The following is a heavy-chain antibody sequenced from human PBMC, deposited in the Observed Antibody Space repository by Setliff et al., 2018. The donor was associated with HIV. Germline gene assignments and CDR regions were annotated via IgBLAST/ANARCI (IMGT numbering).Heavy chain of an antibody. CDR2: IPVYNGDT. D-gene: IGHD3-16*01. V-gene: IGHV1-18*01. J-gene: IGHJ4*02. Sequence: SCTASGYPFTNFGVSWVRQAPGQGLEWMAWIPVYNGDTNFALKFQGRVTRQKDTYTGTADRELRRSRSDEKAVYYCATDRTQTGIKRGRGRIVDPARYPLDYWGQGTLVPVSS. CDR1: GYPFTNFG. CDR3: ATDRTQTGIKRGRGRIVDPARYPLDY.